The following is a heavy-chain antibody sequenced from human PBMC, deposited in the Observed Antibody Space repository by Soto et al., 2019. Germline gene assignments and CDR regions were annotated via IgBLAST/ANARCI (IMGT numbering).Heavy chain of an antibody. CDR1: GYTFTSYY. Sequence: QVQLVQSGAEVKKPGASVKVSCKASGYTFTSYYMHWVRQAPGQGLEWMGIINPTSSTSYAQKFQGRVTMTRDTSTITVYMELSSLRSEDTAVYYCARVYCSGGSCYGIDCGGQGTLVTVSS. D-gene: IGHD2-15*01. J-gene: IGHJ4*02. V-gene: IGHV1-46*01. CDR3: ARVYCSGGSCYGIDC. CDR2: INPTSST.